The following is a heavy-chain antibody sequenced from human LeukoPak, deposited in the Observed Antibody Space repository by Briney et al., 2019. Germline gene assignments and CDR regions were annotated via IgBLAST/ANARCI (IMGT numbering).Heavy chain of an antibody. J-gene: IGHJ4*02. Sequence: GGSLRLSCAVSGFTFSDHYMDWVRQAPGKGLEWVSYISSSSSPIYYADSVKGRFTISRDNAKNSLYLQMNSLRDEDTAVYYCARGSGSAFDYWGQGTLVTVSS. V-gene: IGHV3-48*02. CDR1: GFTFSDHY. CDR2: ISSSSSPI. D-gene: IGHD2-15*01. CDR3: ARGSGSAFDY.